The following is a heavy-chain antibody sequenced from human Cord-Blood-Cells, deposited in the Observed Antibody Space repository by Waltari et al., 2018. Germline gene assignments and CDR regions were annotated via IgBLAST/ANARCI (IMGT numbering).Heavy chain of an antibody. D-gene: IGHD6-13*01. CDR3: ACSSSWYRGPFDY. J-gene: IGHJ4*02. CDR1: GFTVRSNY. V-gene: IGHV3-53*01. CDR2: IYSGGST. Sequence: EVQLVESGGGLIQPGGSLRLSCAASGFTVRSNYLSWVRQAPGKGLEWVSVIYSGGSTYYADSVKGRFTISRDNSKNTLYLQMNSLRAEDTAVYYCACSSSWYRGPFDYWGQGTLVTVSS.